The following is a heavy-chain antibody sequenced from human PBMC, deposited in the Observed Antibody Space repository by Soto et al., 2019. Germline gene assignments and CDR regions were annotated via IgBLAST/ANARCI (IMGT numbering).Heavy chain of an antibody. Sequence: SVKVSCKASGGTFSSYAISWVRQAPGQGLEWMGGIIPIFGTANYAQKFQGRVTITADESTSTAYMELSSLRSEDTAVYYCARDAYCSGGSCYLNWFDPWGQGTLVTVSS. CDR3: ARDAYCSGGSCYLNWFDP. CDR2: IIPIFGTA. J-gene: IGHJ5*02. V-gene: IGHV1-69*13. CDR1: GGTFSSYA. D-gene: IGHD2-15*01.